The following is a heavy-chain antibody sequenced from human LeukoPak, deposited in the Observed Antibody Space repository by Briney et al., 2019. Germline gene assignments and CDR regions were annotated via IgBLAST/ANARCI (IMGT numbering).Heavy chain of an antibody. Sequence: GGSLRLSCVASGFIFSSYEMNWVRQAPGKGLEWASYISSSGSTISYADSVKGRFTICRDNAKNSLYLQMNSLRAEDTAVYYCARESREMATLTDYWGQGTLVTVSS. CDR3: ARESREMATLTDY. CDR2: ISSSGSTI. J-gene: IGHJ4*02. CDR1: GFIFSSYE. V-gene: IGHV3-48*03. D-gene: IGHD5-24*01.